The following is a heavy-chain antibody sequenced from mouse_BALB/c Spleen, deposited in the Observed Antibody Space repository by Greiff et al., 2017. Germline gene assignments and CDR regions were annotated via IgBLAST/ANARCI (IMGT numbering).Heavy chain of an antibody. CDR3: ARDLKRFAY. V-gene: IGHV2-9*02. J-gene: IGHJ3*01. Sequence: VKLQESGPGLVAPSQSLSITCTVSGFSLTSYGVHWVRQPPGKGLEWLGVIWAGGSTNYNSALMSRLSISKDNSKSQVFLKMNSLQTDDTAMYYCARDLKRFAYWGQGTLVTVSA. CDR1: GFSLTSYG. CDR2: IWAGGST.